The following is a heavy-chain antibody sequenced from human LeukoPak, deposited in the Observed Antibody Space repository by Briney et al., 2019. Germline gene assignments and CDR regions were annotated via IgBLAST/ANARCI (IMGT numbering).Heavy chain of an antibody. CDR2: INHSGTT. V-gene: IGHV4-34*01. Sequence: SETLSLTCTVSGGSISSYYWSWIRQPPGKGLEWIGDINHSGTTKYNPSLKSRVTISIDTSKKQFSLKLSSVTAADTAVYYCARVFSVLRFLEWDNRFDPWGQGTLVTVSS. J-gene: IGHJ5*02. CDR1: GGSISSYY. D-gene: IGHD3-3*01. CDR3: ARVFSVLRFLEWDNRFDP.